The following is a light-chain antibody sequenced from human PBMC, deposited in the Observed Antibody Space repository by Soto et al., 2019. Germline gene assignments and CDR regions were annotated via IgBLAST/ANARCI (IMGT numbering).Light chain of an antibody. V-gene: IGKV3D-15*01. Sequence: EIVMTQSPATLSVSPGERVTFSCRASQTVSRNVAWYQQRPGQAPRLLIFDALRRATGISDRFSGSGSVTEFTLTISSLQSEDFAVYYCQQYNTWPPFTFGQGTKVEIK. CDR1: QTVSRN. CDR2: DAL. CDR3: QQYNTWPPFT. J-gene: IGKJ2*01.